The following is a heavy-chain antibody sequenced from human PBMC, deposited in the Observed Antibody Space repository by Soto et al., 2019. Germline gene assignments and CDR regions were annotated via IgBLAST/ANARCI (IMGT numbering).Heavy chain of an antibody. CDR1: GFTFSSSA. CDR2: VSGSGGTT. CDR3: ARCTVDTIVTSGWCHYLDP. V-gene: IGHV3-23*01. D-gene: IGHD6-19*01. J-gene: IGHJ5*02. Sequence: EVQLLDSGGGLVQPGGSLRLSCAASGFTFSSSAMSWVRQAPGKGLEWVSAVSGSGGTTYYADSMRGRFTISRDNSKNTLYLQINSLRAEDTAIYFCARCTVDTIVTSGWCHYLDPWGQGTLVTVSS.